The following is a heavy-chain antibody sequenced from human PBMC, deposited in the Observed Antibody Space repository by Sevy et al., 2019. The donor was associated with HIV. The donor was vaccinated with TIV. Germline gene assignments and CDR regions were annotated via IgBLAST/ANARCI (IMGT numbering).Heavy chain of an antibody. J-gene: IGHJ4*02. CDR2: ISSSSTI. V-gene: IGHV3-48*02. CDR3: AREGGIRYGISEDY. Sequence: GGSLRLSCAASGFTFSSYSMNWVRQAPGKGLEWVSYISSSSTIYYADPVKGRFTISRDNAKNSLYLQMNSLRDEDTAVYYCAREGGIRYGISEDYWGQGTLVTVSS. CDR1: GFTFSSYS. D-gene: IGHD6-13*01.